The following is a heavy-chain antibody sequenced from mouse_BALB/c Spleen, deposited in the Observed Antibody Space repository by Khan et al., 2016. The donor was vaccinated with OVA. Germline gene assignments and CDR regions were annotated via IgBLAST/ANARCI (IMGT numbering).Heavy chain of an antibody. CDR3: ARQPYYHYNIMDY. Sequence: VNLVESGPGLVAPSQSLSITCTISGFSLTNYGVHWVRQPPGKGLEWLVVIWHDGSTTYNSALKSRLTISKDNSKSQVFLKMNSLQTDDTAMYFCARQPYYHYNIMDYWGQGTSVTVSS. D-gene: IGHD2-10*01. J-gene: IGHJ4*01. CDR2: IWHDGST. V-gene: IGHV2-6-1*01. CDR1: GFSLTNYG.